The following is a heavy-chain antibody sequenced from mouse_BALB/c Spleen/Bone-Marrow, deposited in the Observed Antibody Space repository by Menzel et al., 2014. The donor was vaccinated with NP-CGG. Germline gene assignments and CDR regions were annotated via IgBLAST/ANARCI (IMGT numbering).Heavy chain of an antibody. CDR3: ARFDGTYAMDY. V-gene: IGHV3-1*02. CDR1: DCSIXSGYS. Sequence: EVKLVESGPDLVKPSQSLSLTCTVTDCSIXSGYSWHWIRQFPGNKLEWMGYIHYSGSTNYNPSLKSRISITRDTSKNQFFLQLNSVTTEDTATYYCARFDGTYAMDYWGQGTSVTVSS. J-gene: IGHJ4*01. D-gene: IGHD2-1*01. CDR2: IHYSGST.